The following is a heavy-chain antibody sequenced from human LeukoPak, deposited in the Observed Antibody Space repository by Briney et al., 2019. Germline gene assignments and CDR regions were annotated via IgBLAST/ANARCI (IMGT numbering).Heavy chain of an antibody. Sequence: SETLSLTCAVSGGSISSSNWWSWVRQPPGKGLEWIGEIYHSGSTNYNPSLKSRVTISVDKSKNQFSLKLSSVTAADTAVYYCARGLLWFGESYDAFDIWGHGTMVTVSS. CDR3: ARGLLWFGESYDAFDI. V-gene: IGHV4-4*02. CDR1: GGSISSSNW. CDR2: IYHSGST. D-gene: IGHD3-10*01. J-gene: IGHJ3*02.